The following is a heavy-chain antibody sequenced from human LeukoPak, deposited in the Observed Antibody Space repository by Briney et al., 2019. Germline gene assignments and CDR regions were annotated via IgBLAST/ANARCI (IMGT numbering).Heavy chain of an antibody. Sequence: ASVKVSCKASGYTFTAYYMHWMRQAPGQGLEWMGWINPNSGGTNYAQKFQGRVTMTRDTSISTAYMELSRLRSDDTAVYYCAQGDMITFGGVIVSLHFDYWGQGTLVTVSS. D-gene: IGHD3-16*02. CDR3: AQGDMITFGGVIVSLHFDY. CDR1: GYTFTAYY. V-gene: IGHV1-2*02. J-gene: IGHJ4*02. CDR2: INPNSGGT.